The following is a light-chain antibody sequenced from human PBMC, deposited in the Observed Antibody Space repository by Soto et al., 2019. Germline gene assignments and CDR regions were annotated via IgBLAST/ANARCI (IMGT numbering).Light chain of an antibody. V-gene: IGLV1-44*01. CDR3: ATWDDTLNGRV. J-gene: IGLJ3*02. Sequence: QSVLTQPPSASGIPGQRVTISCSGSSSNIGSNTVNWYQQLPGTAPKVLIYSNNERPSGVPDRFSGSKSGASASLAISGLQSEDEADYYCATWDDTLNGRVFGGGTKLTVL. CDR1: SSNIGSNT. CDR2: SNN.